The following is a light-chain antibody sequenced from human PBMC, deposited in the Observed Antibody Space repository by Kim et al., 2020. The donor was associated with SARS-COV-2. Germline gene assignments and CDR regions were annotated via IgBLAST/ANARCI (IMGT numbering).Light chain of an antibody. J-gene: IGLJ2*01. CDR1: SSDVGGYIC. CDR3: SSYTSSNTLV. Sequence: QSITISCTGTSSDVGGYICVSWYQQHPGKAPKVMISEVSNRPSAVSNRFSGSKSGNTASLTISGLQVEDEAEYYCSSYTSSNTLVFGGGTQLTVL. V-gene: IGLV2-14*03. CDR2: EVS.